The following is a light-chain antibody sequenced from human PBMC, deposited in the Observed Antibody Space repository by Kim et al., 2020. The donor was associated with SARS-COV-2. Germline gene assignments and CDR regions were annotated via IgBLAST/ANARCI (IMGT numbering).Light chain of an antibody. Sequence: RLAISCSENSANIRGDNVNWYQHVPGLAPKLLIYNNNHRPSGVPDRFSGSKSGTSAFLAISELQSEDEADYYCSAWDDSLTGSIFFGGGTQLTVL. V-gene: IGLV1-44*01. CDR1: SANIRGDN. J-gene: IGLJ2*01. CDR3: SAWDDSLTGSIF. CDR2: NNN.